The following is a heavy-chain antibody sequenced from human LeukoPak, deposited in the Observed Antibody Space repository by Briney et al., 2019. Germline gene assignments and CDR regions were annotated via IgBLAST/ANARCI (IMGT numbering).Heavy chain of an antibody. CDR1: GFTVSKNY. Sequence: GGSLRLSCAASGFTVSKNYMSWVRQAPGKGLEWVSVIYSDGSTDYADSVKGRFTISRDNSKNTLYLQMNSLRAEDTAIYYCARGSADGDYLFYWGQGTLVTVSS. V-gene: IGHV3-53*01. CDR2: IYSDGST. J-gene: IGHJ4*02. D-gene: IGHD4-17*01. CDR3: ARGSADGDYLFY.